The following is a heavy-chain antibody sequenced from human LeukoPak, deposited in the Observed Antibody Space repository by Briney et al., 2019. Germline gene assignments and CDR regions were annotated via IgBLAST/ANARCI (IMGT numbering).Heavy chain of an antibody. CDR3: PTEGYTYGYHSFDI. CDR2: IKSKTSGGTT. J-gene: IGHJ3*02. D-gene: IGHD5-18*01. V-gene: IGHV3-15*01. Sequence: PGGSLRLSCAASRFTFSNAWMSWVRQAPGKGLEWVGGIKSKTSGGTTDYAAPVKGIFAISRDDSKNTLYLQMNSLKTEDAAVYYCPTEGYTYGYHSFDIWGQGTMVTVSS. CDR1: RFTFSNAW.